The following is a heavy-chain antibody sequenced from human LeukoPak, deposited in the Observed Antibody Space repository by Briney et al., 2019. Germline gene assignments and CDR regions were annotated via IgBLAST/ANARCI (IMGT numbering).Heavy chain of an antibody. CDR2: ISGSGGST. CDR1: GFTFSSYA. D-gene: IGHD6-19*01. CDR3: AKYPGAAVAGDFDY. Sequence: GGSLRLSCAASGFTFSSYAMSWVRQAPGKGLEWVSAISGSGGSTYYADSVKGRFTISRDNSKNTLYPQMNSLRAEDTAVYYCAKYPGAAVAGDFDYWGQGTLVTVSS. J-gene: IGHJ4*02. V-gene: IGHV3-23*01.